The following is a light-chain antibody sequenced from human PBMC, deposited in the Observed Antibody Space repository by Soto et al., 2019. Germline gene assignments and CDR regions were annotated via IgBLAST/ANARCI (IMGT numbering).Light chain of an antibody. CDR2: DAS. Sequence: EIVMTQSPATLSVSPGGTATLSCRASQGLGSRLAWYQQKPGQAPRLLIYDASTRATGVPDRFSGSESETEFTLTISSLQPDDFATYYCQHYNTYSVAFGQGTRVEVK. CDR1: QGLGSR. CDR3: QHYNTYSVA. J-gene: IGKJ1*01. V-gene: IGKV3-15*01.